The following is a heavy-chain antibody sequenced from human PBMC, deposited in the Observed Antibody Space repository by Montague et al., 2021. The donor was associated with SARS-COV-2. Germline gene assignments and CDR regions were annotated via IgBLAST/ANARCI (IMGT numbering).Heavy chain of an antibody. J-gene: IGHJ4*02. CDR3: ARDFDY. CDR1: GGSISSYY. V-gene: IGHV4-59*13. Sequence: SETLSLTCTVSGGSISSYYWSWIRQPPGKGLEWIGYMYYSGSTNYNPSLKSRVTLSVDTSKNQFSLKLSSVTAADTAVYYCARDFDYWGQGPLVTVPS. CDR2: MYYSGST.